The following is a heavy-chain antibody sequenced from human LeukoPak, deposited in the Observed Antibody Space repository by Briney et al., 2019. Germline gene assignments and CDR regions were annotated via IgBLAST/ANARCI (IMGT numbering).Heavy chain of an antibody. J-gene: IGHJ4*02. V-gene: IGHV3-21*06. Sequence: GGSLRLSCAASGFTFNSYSMNWVRQAPGKGLESVSSNSSSSRYTYYADSVKGRFTISRDNAKYLLYLQMNSLRAEATAVYYCATPPYYYGSGKENYWGQGTLVTVSS. D-gene: IGHD3-10*01. CDR3: ATPPYYYGSGKENY. CDR1: GFTFNSYS. CDR2: NSSSSRYT.